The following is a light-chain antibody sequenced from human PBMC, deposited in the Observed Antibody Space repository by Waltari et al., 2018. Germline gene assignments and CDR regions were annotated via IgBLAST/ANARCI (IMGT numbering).Light chain of an antibody. CDR3: SSYAGSNNVI. V-gene: IGLV2-8*01. CDR1: SSDVGGYNY. CDR2: QVS. Sequence: QSALTQPPSASGSPGQSVTISCTGTSSDVGGYNYVSWYQQHPGKAPKPMIYQVSKRPAGAPDRFSGARSGNTASLTVSWLQAEDGADYYCSSYAGSNNVIFGGGTKLTVL. J-gene: IGLJ2*01.